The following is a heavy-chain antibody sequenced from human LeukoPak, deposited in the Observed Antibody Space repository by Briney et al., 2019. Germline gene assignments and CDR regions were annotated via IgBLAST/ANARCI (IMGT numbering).Heavy chain of an antibody. V-gene: IGHV4-34*01. CDR3: ARSSGYYYFDY. Sequence: PSETLSLTCAVYGGSFSGYYWSWLRQPPGKGLEWIGEINHSGSSNYSPSLKSRVTISVDTSKNQFSLKLSSVTAADTAVYYCARSSGYYYFDYWGQGTLVTVSS. CDR2: INHSGSS. D-gene: IGHD3-22*01. J-gene: IGHJ4*02. CDR1: GGSFSGYY.